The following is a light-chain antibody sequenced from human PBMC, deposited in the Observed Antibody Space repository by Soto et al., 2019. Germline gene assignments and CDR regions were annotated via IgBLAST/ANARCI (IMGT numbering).Light chain of an antibody. J-gene: IGKJ1*01. Sequence: IVLTQSPGTLSLSPGETATLSCRASESLSPHSIAWYQQKPGQAPRLLIYGPSGRATGIPDRIRGSGSGTDFTLTISSLQPDDFATYYCQQYNSYASFGQGTKVEIK. CDR3: QQYNSYAS. CDR2: GPS. CDR1: ESLSPHS. V-gene: IGKV3-20*01.